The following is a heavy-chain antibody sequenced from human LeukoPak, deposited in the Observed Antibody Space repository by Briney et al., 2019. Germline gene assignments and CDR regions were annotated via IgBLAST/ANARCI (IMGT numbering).Heavy chain of an antibody. V-gene: IGHV4-39*01. CDR1: GGSISSSSYY. D-gene: IGHD3-16*02. Sequence: KPSETLSLTCTVSGGSISSSSYYWGWIRQPPGKGLEWIGSIYYSGSTYYNPSLKSRVTISVDTSKNQFSLKLSSVTAADTAVYYCARLITFGGVIVNYYFDYWGQGTLVTVSS. J-gene: IGHJ4*02. CDR3: ARLITFGGVIVNYYFDY. CDR2: IYYSGST.